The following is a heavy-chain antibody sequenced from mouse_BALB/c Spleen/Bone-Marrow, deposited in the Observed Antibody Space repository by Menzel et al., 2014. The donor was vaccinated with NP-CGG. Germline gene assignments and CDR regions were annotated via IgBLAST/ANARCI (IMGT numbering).Heavy chain of an antibody. Sequence: VQLQQSGAEFVRPGALVKLSCNASGFNIKDYYIHWVKQRPEQGLEWIGWIDPENGNTIYDPKFPGKASITADTSSNTAYLQLSSLTSEDTAVYYCTRWVYYGSSYFDYWGQGTTLTVSS. CDR2: IDPENGNT. D-gene: IGHD1-1*01. CDR3: TRWVYYGSSYFDY. V-gene: IGHV14-1*02. J-gene: IGHJ2*01. CDR1: GFNIKDYY.